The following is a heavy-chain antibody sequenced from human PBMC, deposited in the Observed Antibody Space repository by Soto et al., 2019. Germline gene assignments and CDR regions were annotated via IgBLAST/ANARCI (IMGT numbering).Heavy chain of an antibody. J-gene: IGHJ3*01. D-gene: IGHD6-13*01. CDR1: GVSISGSDYY. CDR3: TRPVRPAPILYGSSSVFEV. V-gene: IGHV4-39*01. CDR2: IYYTGST. Sequence: QLKLQESGPGLVKPSETLSLTCVVSGVSISGSDYYWAWIRQSPGKGLDWIGIIYYTGSTVFNPSPCSRVTIFVDTSKNQLSLPLNWVADADAAVYFCTRPVRPAPILYGSSSVFEVWGQGNVVAVSS.